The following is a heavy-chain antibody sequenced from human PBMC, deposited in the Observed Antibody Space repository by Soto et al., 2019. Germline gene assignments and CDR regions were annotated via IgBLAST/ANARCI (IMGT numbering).Heavy chain of an antibody. CDR1: GFTFSSYA. Sequence: GGSLRLSCAASGFTFSSYAMSWVRQAPGKGLEWVSAISGSGGSTYYADSVKGRFTISRDNSKNTLYLQMNSLRAEDTAVYYCAKASAYDFWSGSPFDYWGKGTLVTVSS. J-gene: IGHJ4*02. V-gene: IGHV3-23*01. D-gene: IGHD3-3*01. CDR2: ISGSGGST. CDR3: AKASAYDFWSGSPFDY.